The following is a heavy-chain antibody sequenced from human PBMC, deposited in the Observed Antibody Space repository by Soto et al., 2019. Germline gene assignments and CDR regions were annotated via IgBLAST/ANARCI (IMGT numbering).Heavy chain of an antibody. V-gene: IGHV3-74*01. D-gene: IGHD3-10*01. CDR2: IYNDGTYS. CDR1: GDIVKIYL. CDR3: TRGPRPISTGTGAY. Sequence: PSGSPGLGCAACGDIVKIYLMHGALQSPGKGLVWISRIYNDGTYSDYADSVRGRFTISRDNVNDTLYLQMNNLRAEDSGLYYCTRGPRPISTGTGAYWGQGTQVTVPS. J-gene: IGHJ4*02.